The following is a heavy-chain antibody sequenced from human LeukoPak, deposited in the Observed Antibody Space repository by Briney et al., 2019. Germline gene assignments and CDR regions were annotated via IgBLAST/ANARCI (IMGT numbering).Heavy chain of an antibody. CDR1: GSAFTSYG. CDR2: ISAYNGNT. V-gene: IGHV1-18*01. Sequence: ASVKVSCKASGSAFTSYGISWVRQAPGQGLEWMGWISAYNGNTNYAQKLQGRVTMTTDTSTSTAYMELRSLRSDDTAVYYCARPSYDSSDYEYFQHWGQGTLVTVSS. D-gene: IGHD3-22*01. CDR3: ARPSYDSSDYEYFQH. J-gene: IGHJ1*01.